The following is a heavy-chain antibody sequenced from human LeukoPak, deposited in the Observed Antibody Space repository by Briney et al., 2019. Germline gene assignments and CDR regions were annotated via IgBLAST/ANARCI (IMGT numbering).Heavy chain of an antibody. CDR2: ISIPGSI. V-gene: IGHV3-53*01. CDR1: GFTVRSNY. Sequence: PGGSLRLSRAASGFTVRSNYMTWVRRAPRKGLEWVSVISIPGSITYADSVKGRFTTSRDNSKNTLYLQMNSLRADDTAVYYCARDKGSSWSDAFDIWGRGTMVTVSS. CDR3: ARDKGSSWSDAFDI. D-gene: IGHD6-13*01. J-gene: IGHJ3*02.